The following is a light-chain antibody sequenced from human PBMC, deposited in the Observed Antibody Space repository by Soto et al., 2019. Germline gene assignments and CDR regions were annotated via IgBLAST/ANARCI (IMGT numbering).Light chain of an antibody. CDR1: QSISNW. CDR3: QQYNTYPLT. V-gene: IGKV1-5*03. CDR2: KAS. Sequence: IQMTQSPSTLSASVGDRVTITCRASQSISNWLAWYQQKPGKAPNLLIYKASSLESGVPSRFSGSGSGTEFTLTISSLQTDDFATYYCQQYNTYPLTFGGGTKVDIK. J-gene: IGKJ4*01.